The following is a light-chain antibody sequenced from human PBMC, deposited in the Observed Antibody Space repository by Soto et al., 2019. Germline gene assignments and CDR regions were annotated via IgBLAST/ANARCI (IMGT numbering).Light chain of an antibody. V-gene: IGLV2-8*01. CDR1: SSDVGGYNY. CDR3: SSSATAGSSWV. J-gene: IGLJ3*02. CDR2: EVH. Sequence: QSALTQPPSASGSPGQSVTISCTGTSSDVGGYNYVSWFQQHPGKAPKLMIYEVHKRPSGVPDRFSGSKSGNTASLTISGRLDEDEAAYYYSSSATAGSSWVFGGGTKLTVL.